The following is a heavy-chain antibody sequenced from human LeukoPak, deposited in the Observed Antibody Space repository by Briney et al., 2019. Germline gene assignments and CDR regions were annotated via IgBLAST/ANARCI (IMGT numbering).Heavy chain of an antibody. Sequence: GGSLRLSCAASGFTFSDYYMNWIRQAPGKGLEWVSYMSGRRNYTDYADSVKGRFTISRDNAKNSLYLHMNSLRVEDTAVYYCARSRSSGITMVRGVIGEFDHWGQGTLVTVSS. J-gene: IGHJ4*02. V-gene: IGHV3-11*06. CDR1: GFTFSDYY. CDR2: MSGRRNYT. CDR3: ARSRSSGITMVRGVIGEFDH. D-gene: IGHD3-10*01.